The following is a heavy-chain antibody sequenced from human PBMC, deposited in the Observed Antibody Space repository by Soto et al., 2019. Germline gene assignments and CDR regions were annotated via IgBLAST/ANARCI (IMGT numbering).Heavy chain of an antibody. V-gene: IGHV4-34*01. J-gene: IGHJ6*02. CDR2: INHSGST. D-gene: IGHD3-10*01. Sequence: SDTLSLTCAVYGGSFSGYYWNWIHQPPGKGLQWIGEINHSGSTNYNPSLKSRVTISVDTSKNQFSLKLSSVTAADTAVYYCARGGRAAMVRGVIIASRYYYGMDVWGQGTTVS. CDR1: GGSFSGYY. CDR3: ARGGRAAMVRGVIIASRYYYGMDV.